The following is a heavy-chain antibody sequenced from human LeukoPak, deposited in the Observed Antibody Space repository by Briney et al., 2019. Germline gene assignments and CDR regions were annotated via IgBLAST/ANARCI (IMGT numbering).Heavy chain of an antibody. CDR3: ARASEGIMVRGVIVTAYYYYMDV. J-gene: IGHJ6*03. D-gene: IGHD3-10*01. CDR2: MSPNSGNT. Sequence: ASVKVSRKASGYTFSAYDVNWVWQAAGQGLEWVGGMSPNSGNTGSAQKFQGRVTMTRNTSKSTAYMELSSLRSEDTAVYYCARASEGIMVRGVIVTAYYYYMDVWGKGTTVTISS. V-gene: IGHV1-8*01. CDR1: GYTFSAYD.